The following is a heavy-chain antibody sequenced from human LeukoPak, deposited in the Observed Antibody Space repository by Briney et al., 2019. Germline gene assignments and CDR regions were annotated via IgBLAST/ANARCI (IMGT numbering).Heavy chain of an antibody. J-gene: IGHJ4*02. D-gene: IGHD3-16*01. Sequence: GGSLRLSCAASGFTFTTYGMTWVRQAPGRGLEWVSTISGSVDTTYYADSVKGRFTISRDNSKNTLYLQMNSLRVEDTAIYYCAALGVGGYWGQGTLVTVSS. CDR3: AALGVGGY. CDR2: ISGSVDTT. CDR1: GFTFTTYG. V-gene: IGHV3-23*01.